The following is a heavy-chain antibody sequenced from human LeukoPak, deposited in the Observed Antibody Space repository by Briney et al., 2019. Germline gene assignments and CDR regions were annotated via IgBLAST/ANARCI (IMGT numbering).Heavy chain of an antibody. Sequence: GESLQISCKGSGYSFTSYWIGWGRQMPGKGLEWMGIIHPGDSDTRYSPSFQGQVNISADKSISTAYLQWSSLKASDTAMYYCARLGEAVVVPAARPFDYWGQGTLVTVSS. V-gene: IGHV5-51*01. CDR3: ARLGEAVVVPAARPFDY. D-gene: IGHD2-2*01. CDR1: GYSFTSYW. J-gene: IGHJ4*02. CDR2: IHPGDSDT.